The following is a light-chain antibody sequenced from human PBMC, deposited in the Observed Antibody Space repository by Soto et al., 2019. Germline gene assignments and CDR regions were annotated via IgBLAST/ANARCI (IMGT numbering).Light chain of an antibody. CDR1: QSINSN. V-gene: IGKV3-15*01. J-gene: IGKJ2*01. CDR2: RAS. Sequence: ESLWTHSPGTLSLSTGERATLSCMASQSINSNLAWYQQKPGQAPRLLMFRASIRATGFPARFSGSGSGTEFTLTISSLQSEDFAVYNCTKYNKWPRTFGQG. CDR3: TKYNKWPRT.